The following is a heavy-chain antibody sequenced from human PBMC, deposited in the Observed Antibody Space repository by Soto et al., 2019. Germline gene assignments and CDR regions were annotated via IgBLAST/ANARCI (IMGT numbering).Heavy chain of an antibody. CDR3: ARDGKRFLEWLPAFDI. Sequence: SETLSLTCTVSGGSISSYYWSWIRQPPGKGLEWIGYIYYSGSTNYNPSLKSRVTISVDTSKNQFSLKLSSVTAADTAVYYCARDGKRFLEWLPAFDIWGQGTMVTVSS. V-gene: IGHV4-59*01. CDR2: IYYSGST. J-gene: IGHJ3*02. D-gene: IGHD3-3*01. CDR1: GGSISSYY.